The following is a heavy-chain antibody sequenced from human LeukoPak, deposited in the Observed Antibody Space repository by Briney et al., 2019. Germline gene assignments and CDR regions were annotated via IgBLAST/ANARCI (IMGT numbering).Heavy chain of an antibody. CDR2: ISAYNGNT. CDR1: GGTFSSYA. Sequence: ASVKVSCKASGGTFSSYAISWVRQAPGQGLEWMGWISAYNGNTNYAQKLQGRVTMTTDTSTSTAYMELRSLRSDDTAVYYCASTSYNWNGLDYWGQGTLVTVSS. V-gene: IGHV1-18*01. J-gene: IGHJ4*02. D-gene: IGHD1-20*01. CDR3: ASTSYNWNGLDY.